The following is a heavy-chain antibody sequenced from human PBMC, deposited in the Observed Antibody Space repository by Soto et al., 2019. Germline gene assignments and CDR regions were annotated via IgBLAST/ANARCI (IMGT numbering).Heavy chain of an antibody. J-gene: IGHJ5*02. CDR3: AREDLWSGYCRVGWFDP. CDR1: GGSISSGDYY. Sequence: PSETLSLTCTVSGGSISSGDYYWSWIRQPPGKGLEWIGYIYYSGSTYYNPSLKSRVTISVDTSKNQFSLKLSSVTAADTAGYYCAREDLWSGYCRVGWFDPWGQGTLVTVSS. D-gene: IGHD3-3*01. V-gene: IGHV4-30-4*01. CDR2: IYYSGST.